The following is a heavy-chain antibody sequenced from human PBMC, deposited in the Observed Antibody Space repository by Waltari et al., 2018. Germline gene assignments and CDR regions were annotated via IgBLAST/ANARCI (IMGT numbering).Heavy chain of an antibody. J-gene: IGHJ3*02. Sequence: QVQLQESGPGLVKPSETLSLTCTVSGGSISSYYWSWIRQPPGKGLAWIGYIYYSGSPNDDPSLKRRVTISVDTSKNQFSLKLSSVTAADTAVYYCARDLGIDAFDIWGQGTMVTVSS. CDR1: GGSISSYY. D-gene: IGHD7-27*01. CDR2: IYYSGSP. CDR3: ARDLGIDAFDI. V-gene: IGHV4-59*01.